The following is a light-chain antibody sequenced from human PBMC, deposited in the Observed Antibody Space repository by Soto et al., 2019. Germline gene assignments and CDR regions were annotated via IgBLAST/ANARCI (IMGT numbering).Light chain of an antibody. CDR1: QTISSW. CDR3: QQFGSAPEGT. Sequence: DIQMTQSPSTLSGSVGDRVTITCRASQTISSWLAWYQQKPGKAPKLLIYKASTLKSGVPSRFSGSGSGTEFTLTISSLQPDDFAVYYCQQFGSAPEGTFGQGTKVEI. J-gene: IGKJ1*01. CDR2: KAS. V-gene: IGKV1-5*03.